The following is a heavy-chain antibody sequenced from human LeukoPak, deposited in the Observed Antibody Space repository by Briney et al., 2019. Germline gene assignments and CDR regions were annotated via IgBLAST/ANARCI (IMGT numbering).Heavy chain of an antibody. CDR2: ISGSGDNI. Sequence: GGSLRLSCTASRFTFSSYAMSWVRQAPGKGLEWVSAISGSGDNIYYADSVKGRFTISRDNSKNTLYLQMISLRAEDTAVYYCAKHGFGGGCPRAPSDHWGKGTLVTVPS. V-gene: IGHV3-23*01. J-gene: IGHJ4*02. D-gene: IGHD3-16*01. CDR1: RFTFSSYA. CDR3: AKHGFGGGCPRAPSDH.